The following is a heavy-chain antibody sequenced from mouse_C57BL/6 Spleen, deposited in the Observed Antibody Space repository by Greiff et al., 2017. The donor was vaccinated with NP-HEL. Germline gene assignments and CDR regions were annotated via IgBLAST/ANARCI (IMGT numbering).Heavy chain of an antibody. V-gene: IGHV1-5*01. Sequence: VQLQQSGTVLARPGASVKMSCKTSGYTFTSYWMHWVKQRPGQGLEWIGTIYPGNSDTSYNQKFKGKAKLTAVTSASTAYMELSSLTNEDSAVYYCTRADWDSWFAYWGQGTLVTVSA. CDR1: GYTFTSYW. CDR2: IYPGNSDT. D-gene: IGHD4-1*01. J-gene: IGHJ3*01. CDR3: TRADWDSWFAY.